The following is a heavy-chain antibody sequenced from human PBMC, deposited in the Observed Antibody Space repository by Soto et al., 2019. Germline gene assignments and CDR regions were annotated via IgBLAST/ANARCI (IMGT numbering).Heavy chain of an antibody. CDR1: GYTFTSYA. CDR3: ARGGYCSGGSCPEYYGMDV. Sequence: ASVKVSCKASGYTFTSYAMHWVRQAPGQRLEWMGWINAGYGNTKYSQKFQGRVTITRDTSASTAYMELSSLRSEDTAVYYCARGGYCSGGSCPEYYGMDVWGQGTTVTVSS. V-gene: IGHV1-3*01. J-gene: IGHJ6*02. D-gene: IGHD2-15*01. CDR2: INAGYGNT.